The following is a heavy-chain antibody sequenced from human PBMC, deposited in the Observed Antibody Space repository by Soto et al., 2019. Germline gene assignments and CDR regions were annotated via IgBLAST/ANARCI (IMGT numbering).Heavy chain of an antibody. V-gene: IGHV4-59*08. CDR3: ARHISGWGILFDY. J-gene: IGHJ4*02. Sequence: PSETLSLTCTVSGGSISSYYWSWIRQPPGKGLGWIGYIYYSGSTNYNPSLKSRVTISVDTSKNQFSLKLSSVTAADTAVYYCARHISGWGILFDYWGQGTLVTVSS. CDR1: GGSISSYY. D-gene: IGHD6-19*01. CDR2: IYYSGST.